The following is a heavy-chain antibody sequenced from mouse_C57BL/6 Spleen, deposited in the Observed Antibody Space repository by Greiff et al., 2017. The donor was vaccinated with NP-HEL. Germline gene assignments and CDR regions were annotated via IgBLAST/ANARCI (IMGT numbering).Heavy chain of an antibody. CDR1: GDTFTSYW. CDR2: IDPSDSYT. J-gene: IGHJ3*01. D-gene: IGHD2-2*01. CDR3: ARYGYDGFAY. Sequence: QVQLQQPGAELVMPGASVKLSCKASGDTFTSYWMHWVKQRPGQGLEWIGEIDPSDSYTNYNQKFKGKSTLTVDKSSSTAYMQLSSVTSEDSAVYYCARYGYDGFAYWGQGTLVTVSA. V-gene: IGHV1-69*01.